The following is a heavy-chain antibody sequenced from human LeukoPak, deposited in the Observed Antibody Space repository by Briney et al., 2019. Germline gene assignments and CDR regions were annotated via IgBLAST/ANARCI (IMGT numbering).Heavy chain of an antibody. J-gene: IGHJ4*02. D-gene: IGHD6-19*01. CDR1: GFTLDEYA. Sequence: GGSLRLSCAASGFTLDEYAMHWVRQAPGKGLEWVSGIGWDSGGIGYADSVKGRFTISRDNAKKSLFLQMNSLRAEDTAFYYCAKGGGWFYYFDFWGQGSLVTVSS. V-gene: IGHV3-9*01. CDR2: IGWDSGGI. CDR3: AKGGGWFYYFDF.